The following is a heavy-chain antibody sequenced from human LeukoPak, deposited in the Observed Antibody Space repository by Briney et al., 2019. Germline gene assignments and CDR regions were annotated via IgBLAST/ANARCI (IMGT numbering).Heavy chain of an antibody. CDR2: IYHSGST. D-gene: IGHD2-2*01. Sequence: PSETLSLTCAASGGSISSSNWWSWVRQPPGKGLEWIGEIYHSGSTYYNPSLKSRVTISVDTSKNQFSLKLTSVTAADTAVYYCARVRGYCSSTICYRYYFDYWGQGTLVTVSS. CDR1: GGSISSSNW. CDR3: ARVRGYCSSTICYRYYFDY. J-gene: IGHJ4*02. V-gene: IGHV4-4*02.